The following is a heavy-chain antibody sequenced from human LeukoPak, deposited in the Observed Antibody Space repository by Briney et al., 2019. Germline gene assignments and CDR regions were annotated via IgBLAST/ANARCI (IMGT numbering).Heavy chain of an antibody. D-gene: IGHD6-13*01. CDR1: GGSVSSESYY. Sequence: SETLSLTCTVSGGSVSSESYYWSWIRQPPGKGLEWIGYIYYSGNSNSNPSLKSRVTMSVDTSKNQFSLKLSSVTAADTAVYYCARLSAAAGNYWGQGTLVTVSS. V-gene: IGHV4-61*01. J-gene: IGHJ4*02. CDR3: ARLSAAAGNY. CDR2: IYYSGNS.